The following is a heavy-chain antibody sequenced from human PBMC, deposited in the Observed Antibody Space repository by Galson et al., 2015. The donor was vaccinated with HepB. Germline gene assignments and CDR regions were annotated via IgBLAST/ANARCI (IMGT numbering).Heavy chain of an antibody. J-gene: IGHJ4*02. D-gene: IGHD6-13*01. Sequence: SLRLSCAASGFTFSSYVMNWVRQAPGKGLEWVSGISGSGGSTYYADSVKGRFTISRDNSKNTLFLQMNSLRVEDTAVYYCANPGLAAPNTGGVYWGQGTLVTVSS. CDR3: ANPGLAAPNTGGVY. V-gene: IGHV3-23*01. CDR2: ISGSGGST. CDR1: GFTFSSYV.